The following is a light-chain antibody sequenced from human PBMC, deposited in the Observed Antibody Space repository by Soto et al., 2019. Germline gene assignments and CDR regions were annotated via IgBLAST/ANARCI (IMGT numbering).Light chain of an antibody. CDR1: QSVDSSY. V-gene: IGKV3-20*01. Sequence: ESVLTQSPGALSLSPGERATLSCRAGQSVDSSYLAWYQQKPGQAPRLLIYATSTRAAGTPDRFSGSGSGTDFTLTITRLEPEDFAVYYCQQYGDSPKYTFAQGTKVDIK. CDR2: ATS. CDR3: QQYGDSPKYT. J-gene: IGKJ2*01.